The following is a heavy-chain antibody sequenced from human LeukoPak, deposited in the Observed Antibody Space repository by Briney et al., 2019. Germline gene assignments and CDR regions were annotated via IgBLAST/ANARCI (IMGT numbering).Heavy chain of an antibody. CDR2: VHARVTT. D-gene: IGHD1-26*01. CDR3: TRGGVPGAGNWFDP. Sequence: SETLSLTCSVSGGSISNYYWNWIRQPAGKGLEWIGRVHARVTTKYNPSLNSRVTMSLDTSRNQFSLKLHSVTAADTAVYYCTRGGVPGAGNWFDPWSQGTLVTVSS. J-gene: IGHJ5*02. CDR1: GGSISNYY. V-gene: IGHV4-4*07.